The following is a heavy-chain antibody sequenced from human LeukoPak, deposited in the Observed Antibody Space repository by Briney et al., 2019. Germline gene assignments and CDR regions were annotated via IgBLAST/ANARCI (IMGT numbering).Heavy chain of an antibody. D-gene: IGHD2-15*01. J-gene: IGHJ1*01. CDR3: ARWKLLNPSASEYFQH. CDR1: GGTFSSYA. V-gene: IGHV1-69*13. Sequence: ASVKVSCKASGGTFSSYAISWVRQAPGQGLEWMGGIIPIFGTENYAQKFQGRVTITADESTSTAYMELSSLRSEDTAVYYCARWKLLNPSASEYFQHWGQGTLVTVSS. CDR2: IIPIFGTE.